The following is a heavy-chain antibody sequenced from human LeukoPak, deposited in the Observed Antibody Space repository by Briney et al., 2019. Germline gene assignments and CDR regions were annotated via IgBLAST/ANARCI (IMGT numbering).Heavy chain of an antibody. D-gene: IGHD4-17*01. CDR2: ISTDGSTT. CDR3: ARDRTTVTLFDY. CDR1: GFTFSSRW. Sequence: GGSLRLSCAASGFTFSSRWMHWVRQAPGKGLVWVSRISTDGSTTSYADSVKGRFTVSRDNAKNTVYLQMDSLRAEDTAVYYCARDRTTVTLFDYWGQGTLATVSP. V-gene: IGHV3-74*01. J-gene: IGHJ4*02.